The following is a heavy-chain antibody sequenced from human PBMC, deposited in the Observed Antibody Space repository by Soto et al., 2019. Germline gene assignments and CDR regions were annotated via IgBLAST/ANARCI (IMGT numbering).Heavy chain of an antibody. V-gene: IGHV3-30-3*01. J-gene: IGHJ3*02. CDR1: GFTFSSYA. D-gene: IGHD4-17*01. Sequence: QVQLVESGGGVVQPGRSLRLSCAASGFTFSSYAMHWVRQAPGKGLEWVAVISYDGSNKYYADSVKGRFTISRDNSKNTLYLQMNSLRAEDTAVYYCARTTVVTGGAFDIWGQGTMVTVSS. CDR3: ARTTVVTGGAFDI. CDR2: ISYDGSNK.